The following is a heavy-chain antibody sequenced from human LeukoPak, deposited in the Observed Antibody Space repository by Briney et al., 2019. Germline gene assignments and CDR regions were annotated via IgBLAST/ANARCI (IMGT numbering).Heavy chain of an antibody. D-gene: IGHD2-8*01. V-gene: IGHV3-30*01. CDR2: ISYDGSNK. J-gene: IGHJ6*03. Sequence: GRSLRLSCAASGFTFSSYAMHWVRQAPGKGLEWVAVISYDGSNKYYADSVKGRFTISRDNSKNTLYLQMNSLRAEDTAVYYCARAEYDGVSDYYYYYMDVWGKGTTVTVS. CDR3: ARAEYDGVSDYYYYYMDV. CDR1: GFTFSSYA.